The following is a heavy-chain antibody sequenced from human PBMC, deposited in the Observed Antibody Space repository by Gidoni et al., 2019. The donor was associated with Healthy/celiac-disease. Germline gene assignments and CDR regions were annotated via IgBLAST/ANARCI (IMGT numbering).Heavy chain of an antibody. V-gene: IGHV1-69*01. CDR1: GGTFSRYA. J-gene: IGHJ5*02. Sequence: QVQLVQSGAEVTTPGPSAKLSCKASGGTFSRYAISWVRQAPGQGLKWMGGIIPIFGTANYAQKFQGRVTITTDESTSTAYMELSSLRSEDTAVYYCATGRLGSGSYSHWFDPWGQGTLVTVSS. CDR2: IIPIFGTA. D-gene: IGHD3-10*01. CDR3: ATGRLGSGSYSHWFDP.